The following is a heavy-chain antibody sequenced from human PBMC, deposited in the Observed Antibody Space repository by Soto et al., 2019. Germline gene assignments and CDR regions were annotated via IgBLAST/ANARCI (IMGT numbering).Heavy chain of an antibody. D-gene: IGHD2-15*01. V-gene: IGHV4-39*01. CDR2: IYYSGTT. CDR1: GGSISSSTYY. Sequence: QLQLQESGPGLVKPSETLSLTCTVSGGSISSSTYYWGWIRQPPGKGLEWVGSIYYSGTTYYNPSLKSRVTISVDTSKNQFSLKLSSVTAADTAVYYCASLRGYCSGGDCYPRFDYWGQGTLVTVSS. CDR3: ASLRGYCSGGDCYPRFDY. J-gene: IGHJ4*02.